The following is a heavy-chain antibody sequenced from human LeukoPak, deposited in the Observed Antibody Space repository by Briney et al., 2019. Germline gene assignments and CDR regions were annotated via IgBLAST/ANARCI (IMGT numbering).Heavy chain of an antibody. CDR1: GYTFTGYY. Sequence: PGASVKVSCKASGYTFTGYYMHWVRQAPGQGLEWMGRINPNSGGTNYAQKFQGRVTMTRDTSISTAYMELSRLRSDDTAVYYCARGYGSGGYYKAMGYFDYWGQGTLVTVSS. CDR3: ARGYGSGGYYKAMGYFDY. CDR2: INPNSGGT. V-gene: IGHV1-2*06. J-gene: IGHJ4*02. D-gene: IGHD3-10*01.